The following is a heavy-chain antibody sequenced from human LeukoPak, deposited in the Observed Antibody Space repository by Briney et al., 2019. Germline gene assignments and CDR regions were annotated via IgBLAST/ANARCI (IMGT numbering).Heavy chain of an antibody. J-gene: IGHJ4*02. D-gene: IGHD6-19*01. V-gene: IGHV3-23*01. CDR2: IFAGSGST. CDR3: TKEMSSAWKISDS. CDR1: GFTFSNYA. Sequence: GASLRLSCAASGFTFSNYAMTWVRQAPGKGLEWVSIIFAGSGSTYYADSVKGRFTISRDDSRNALYLQMNSLRAEDTAVYYCTKEMSSAWKISDSRGQGTPVTVSS.